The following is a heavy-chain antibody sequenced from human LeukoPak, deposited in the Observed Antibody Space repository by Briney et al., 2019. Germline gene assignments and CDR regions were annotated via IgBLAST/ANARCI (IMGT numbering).Heavy chain of an antibody. CDR1: GFTFSSCW. Sequence: PGGSLRLSCAASGFTFSSCWMSWVRQAPGKGLEWVSSISSSSSYIYYADSVKGRFTISRDNAKNSLYLQMNSLRAEDTAVYYCARDLGGATRGDYWGQGTLVTVSS. V-gene: IGHV3-21*01. D-gene: IGHD1-26*01. J-gene: IGHJ4*02. CDR2: ISSSSSYI. CDR3: ARDLGGATRGDY.